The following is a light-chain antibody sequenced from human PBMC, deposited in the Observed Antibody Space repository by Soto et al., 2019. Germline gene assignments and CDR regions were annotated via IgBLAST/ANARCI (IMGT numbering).Light chain of an antibody. V-gene: IGLV2-8*01. J-gene: IGLJ1*01. CDR2: EVT. CDR3: RSYEGSHAVYV. Sequence: QSALTQPPSASGSPGQSVTISCTGTSSDVGAYNFVSWYQQFPGKAPKLMIYEVTKRPSGVPDRFSGSKSGTTASLTVSGLQAEDEADYYCRSYEGSHAVYVFGTGTKLTVL. CDR1: SSDVGAYNF.